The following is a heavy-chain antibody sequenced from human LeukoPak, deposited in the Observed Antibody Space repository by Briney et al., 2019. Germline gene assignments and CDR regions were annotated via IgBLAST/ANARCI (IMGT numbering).Heavy chain of an antibody. CDR3: ARDYGAPMTIDY. J-gene: IGHJ4*02. Sequence: GRSLRLSCAASGFTFSSYAMHWVRQAPGKGLEWVAVISYDGSNKYYADSVKGRFTISRDNSKNTLYLQMNSLRAEDTAVYYCARDYGAPMTIDYWGQGTLVTVSS. D-gene: IGHD4-11*01. V-gene: IGHV3-30-3*01. CDR1: GFTFSSYA. CDR2: ISYDGSNK.